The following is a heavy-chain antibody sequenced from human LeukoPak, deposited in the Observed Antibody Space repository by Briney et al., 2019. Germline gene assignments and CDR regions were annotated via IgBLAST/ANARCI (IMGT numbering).Heavy chain of an antibody. J-gene: IGHJ4*02. Sequence: ASVKVSCKASGYTFTGYYMHWVRQAPGQGLEWMGWINPNSGGTNYAQKFQGRVTMTRDTSISTAYMELSRLRSDDTAVYYCAIEGENSSSWLAVDYWGQGTLVTVSS. CDR2: INPNSGGT. CDR1: GYTFTGYY. CDR3: AIEGENSSSWLAVDY. D-gene: IGHD6-13*01. V-gene: IGHV1-2*02.